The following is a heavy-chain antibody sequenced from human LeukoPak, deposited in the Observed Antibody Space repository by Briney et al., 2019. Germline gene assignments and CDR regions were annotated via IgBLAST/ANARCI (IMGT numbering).Heavy chain of an antibody. CDR2: INPNSGGT. J-gene: IGHJ3*02. CDR3: ARDMDRGLAARDDAFDI. D-gene: IGHD3-10*01. V-gene: IGHV1-2*02. CDR1: GYTFTGYY. Sequence: ASVKVSCKASGYTFTGYYMHWVRQAPGQGLEWMGWINPNSGGTKFAQKFQGRVTMTRDTSISTAYMELSRLRSDDTAVYYCARDMDRGLAARDDAFDIWSQGTMITVSS.